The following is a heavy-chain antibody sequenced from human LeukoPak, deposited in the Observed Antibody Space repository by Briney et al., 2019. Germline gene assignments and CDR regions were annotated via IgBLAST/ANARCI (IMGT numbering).Heavy chain of an antibody. D-gene: IGHD6-19*01. V-gene: IGHV4-38-2*02. Sequence: SETLSLTCTVSGYSISSGYYWGWIRQPPGKGLEWIGSIYHSGSTYYNPSLKSRVTISVDTSKNQFSLKLSSVTAADTAVYYCARDGSGWYNWFDPWGQGTLVTVSS. CDR2: IYHSGST. CDR3: ARDGSGWYNWFDP. J-gene: IGHJ5*02. CDR1: GYSISSGYY.